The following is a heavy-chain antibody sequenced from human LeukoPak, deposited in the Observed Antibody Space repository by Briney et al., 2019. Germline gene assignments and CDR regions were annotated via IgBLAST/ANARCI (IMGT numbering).Heavy chain of an antibody. D-gene: IGHD6-19*01. CDR2: ISGSGGST. J-gene: IGHJ6*02. V-gene: IGHV3-23*01. Sequence: GSLRLSCAASGFTFSSYAMSWVRQAPGKGLEWVSAISGSGGSTYYADSVKGRFTISRDNSKNTLYLQTNSLRAEDTAVYYCAKTNHWYSSGSYSYGMDVWGQGTTVTVSS. CDR1: GFTFSSYA. CDR3: AKTNHWYSSGSYSYGMDV.